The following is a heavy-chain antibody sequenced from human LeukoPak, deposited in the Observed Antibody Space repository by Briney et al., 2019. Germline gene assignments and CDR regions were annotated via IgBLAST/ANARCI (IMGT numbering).Heavy chain of an antibody. Sequence: GGSLRLSCAASGFSFSRYAMHWVRQAPGKGLEWVAVIFYDGSNDYHADSVRGRFTVSRDNSKNTLSLQMNGLRAEDTAVYYCARDAEAVVPATWDSYYYMDVWGKGTTVIVSS. V-gene: IGHV3-30*04. J-gene: IGHJ6*03. CDR2: IFYDGSND. D-gene: IGHD2-2*01. CDR1: GFSFSRYA. CDR3: ARDAEAVVPATWDSYYYMDV.